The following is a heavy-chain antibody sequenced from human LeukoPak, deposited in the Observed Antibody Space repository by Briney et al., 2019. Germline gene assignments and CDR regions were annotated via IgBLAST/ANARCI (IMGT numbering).Heavy chain of an antibody. CDR3: ARGPLYYYGSGSNKPTDC. CDR1: VLTFSNYG. CDR2: ISYDGSNK. V-gene: IGHV3-30*19. J-gene: IGHJ4*02. Sequence: GWSLRLSCASSVLTFSNYGMHWVRPAPARGGEGVAVISYDGSNKYYADSVEGRFTISRDNSKNTLYLQMNSLRAEDTAVYYCARGPLYYYGSGSNKPTDCWGQGTVVTVSS. D-gene: IGHD3-10*01.